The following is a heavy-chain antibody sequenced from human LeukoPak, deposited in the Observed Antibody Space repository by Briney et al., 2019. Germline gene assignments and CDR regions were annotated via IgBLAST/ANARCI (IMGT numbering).Heavy chain of an antibody. CDR3: AGGGRDDFNSWFDP. Sequence: GASVTVSCKASGGRFSDYTITWVRQIPGQGLEWMGRITPMVGMADYAQKFHDRVTITADKSTTTAYMDLSGLSSEDTAVYYCAGGGRDDFNSWFDPWGQGTLVTVSS. V-gene: IGHV1-69*02. CDR1: GGRFSDYT. CDR2: ITPMVGMA. J-gene: IGHJ5*02. D-gene: IGHD5-24*01.